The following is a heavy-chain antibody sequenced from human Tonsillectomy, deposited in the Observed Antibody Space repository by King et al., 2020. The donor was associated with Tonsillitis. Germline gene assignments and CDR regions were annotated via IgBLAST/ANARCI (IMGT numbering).Heavy chain of an antibody. J-gene: IGHJ4*02. CDR1: GFTFSNWW. V-gene: IGHV3-7*03. CDR3: ATYAQKVDIDF. D-gene: IGHD5-12*01. Sequence: DVQLVESGGGLVQPGGSLRLSCAASGFTFSNWWMIWVRQAPGKGLEWVASINKDGSEIQYVDSVRGRFTISRDNAKNSLFVQMNSLRAEDTAVYYCATYAQKVDIDFWGQGTLVTVSS. CDR2: INKDGSEI.